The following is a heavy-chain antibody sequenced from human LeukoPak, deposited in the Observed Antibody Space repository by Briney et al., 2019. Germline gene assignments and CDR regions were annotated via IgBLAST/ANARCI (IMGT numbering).Heavy chain of an antibody. CDR3: ARDSGEIYDSSGYYPEDY. J-gene: IGHJ4*02. V-gene: IGHV1-69*13. Sequence: SVKVSCKASGGTFSSYAISWVRQAPGQGLEWMGGIIPIFGTANYAQKFQGRVTITADESTSTAYMELSSLRSEDTAVYYCARDSGEIYDSSGYYPEDYWGQGTLVTASS. CDR2: IIPIFGTA. D-gene: IGHD3-22*01. CDR1: GGTFSSYA.